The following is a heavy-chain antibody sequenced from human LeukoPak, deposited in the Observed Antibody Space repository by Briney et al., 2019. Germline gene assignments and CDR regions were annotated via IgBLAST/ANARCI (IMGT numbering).Heavy chain of an antibody. Sequence: ASVKVSCKASGYTFTGYYMHWVRQAPGQGLEWMGWINPNSGGTNYAQKFQGRVTMTRDTSISTAYMEPSRLRSDDTAVYYCARRRITMVRGVMDWFDPWGQGTLVTVSS. J-gene: IGHJ5*02. CDR2: INPNSGGT. V-gene: IGHV1-2*02. CDR3: ARRRITMVRGVMDWFDP. D-gene: IGHD3-10*01. CDR1: GYTFTGYY.